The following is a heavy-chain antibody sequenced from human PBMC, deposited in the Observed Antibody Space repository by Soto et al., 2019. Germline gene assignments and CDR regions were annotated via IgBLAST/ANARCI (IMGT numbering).Heavy chain of an antibody. J-gene: IGHJ6*02. CDR2: IIPFFGIA. V-gene: IGHV1-69*02. Sequence: QVQLVQSGAEVKKPGSSVKVSCKASGATFSSYSITWVRQAPGQGLEWMGRIIPFFGIASYAQKFQGRVTMTADKSTSTAYMGLSSLRSEDTAVYYCARNNAARDIALVPAAINAMDVWGQGTAVTVSS. CDR1: GATFSSYS. D-gene: IGHD2-2*02. CDR3: ARNNAARDIALVPAAINAMDV.